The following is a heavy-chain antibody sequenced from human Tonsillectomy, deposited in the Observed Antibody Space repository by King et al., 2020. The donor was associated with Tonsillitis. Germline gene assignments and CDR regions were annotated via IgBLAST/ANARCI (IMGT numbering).Heavy chain of an antibody. Sequence: VQLVESGGGLVQPGRSRRLSCTASGFTFDDYGVSWFRQAPGKGLEWVGIVRTKVYGGTTQYAASVKGRFTISRDDSKTIAYLQMNSLKTEDTAVYYCTRAADYYDSSGYYGNYFDYWGQGTLVTVSS. CDR1: GFTFDDYG. CDR3: TRAADYYDSSGYYGNYFDY. CDR2: VRTKVYGGTT. J-gene: IGHJ4*02. D-gene: IGHD3-22*01. V-gene: IGHV3-49*03.